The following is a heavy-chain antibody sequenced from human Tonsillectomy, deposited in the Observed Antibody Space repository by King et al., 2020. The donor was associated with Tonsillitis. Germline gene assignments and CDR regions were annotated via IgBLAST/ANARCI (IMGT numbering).Heavy chain of an antibody. CDR1: GFTFSSYG. J-gene: IGHJ6*02. V-gene: IGHV3-30*18. CDR3: AKAGAAAGPYYYYYGMDV. CDR2: ISYDGSNK. D-gene: IGHD6-13*01. Sequence: VQLVESGGGVVQPGRSLRLSCAASGFTFSSYGMLWVRQAPGKGLEWVAVISYDGSNKYYADSVKGRFTISRDNSKNTLYRQMNSLRAEDTAVYYCAKAGAAAGPYYYYYGMDVWGQGTTVTVSS.